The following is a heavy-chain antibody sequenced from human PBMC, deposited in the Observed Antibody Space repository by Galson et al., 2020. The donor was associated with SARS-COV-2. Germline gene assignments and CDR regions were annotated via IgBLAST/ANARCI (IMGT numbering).Heavy chain of an antibody. CDR1: GFTFDNYA. CDR3: ARDARVVAAGSYCRDV. V-gene: IGHV3-43D*03. CDR2: ITWDGNSI. D-gene: IGHD6-13*01. Sequence: QAGGSLRLSCAASGFTFDNYAMHWVRQVPGKGLEWVSLITWDGNSIYYADSVKGRFTISRDNSKNSVYLQMDSLRFEDTALYYCARDARVVAAGSYCRDVWGQGTTVTVSS. J-gene: IGHJ6*02.